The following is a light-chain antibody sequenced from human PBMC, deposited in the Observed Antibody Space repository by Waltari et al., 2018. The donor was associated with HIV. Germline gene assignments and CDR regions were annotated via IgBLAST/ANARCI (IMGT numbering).Light chain of an antibody. J-gene: IGLJ2*01. CDR3: QVWDSSSDQMV. V-gene: IGLV3-21*02. CDR1: NIGSKS. Sequence: SYVLTQPPSVSVAPGQTARITCGGDNIGSKSVHWYQQRPGQAPVLAVYENSDRSSGIPERFSRSNSGNTATLTISRVAAEDEADYDCQVWDSSSDQMVFGGGTKLTVL. CDR2: ENS.